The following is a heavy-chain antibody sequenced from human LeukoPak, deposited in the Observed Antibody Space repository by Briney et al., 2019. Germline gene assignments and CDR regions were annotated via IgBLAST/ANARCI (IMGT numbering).Heavy chain of an antibody. V-gene: IGHV3-66*01. D-gene: IGHD6-19*01. J-gene: IGHJ4*02. Sequence: GGSLRLSCAASGFTVSSNYMSWVRQAPGKGLEWVSVIYSGGSTYYADSVKGRFTISRDNSKNTLYLQMNSLRAEDTAVYYCARSPLSAPVWAVAGSFDYWGQGTLVTVSS. CDR1: GFTVSSNY. CDR2: IYSGGST. CDR3: ARSPLSAPVWAVAGSFDY.